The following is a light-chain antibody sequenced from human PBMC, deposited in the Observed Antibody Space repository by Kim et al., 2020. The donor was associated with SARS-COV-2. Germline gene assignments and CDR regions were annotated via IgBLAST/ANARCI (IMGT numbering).Light chain of an antibody. Sequence: SVSPGQTATITCSGDQLGNKYAYWYQQKPGQSPFLVIYHDDKRPSEIPGRFSGSNSGNTATLTISGTQAMDEADYYCQAWHVNMMIFGGGTKVTVL. CDR1: QLGNKY. J-gene: IGLJ2*01. CDR3: QAWHVNMMI. V-gene: IGLV3-1*01. CDR2: HDD.